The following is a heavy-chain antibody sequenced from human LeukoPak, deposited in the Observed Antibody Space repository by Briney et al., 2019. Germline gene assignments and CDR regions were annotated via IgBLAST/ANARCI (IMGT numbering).Heavy chain of an antibody. V-gene: IGHV3-7*01. CDR3: ARDPLTQNDY. CDR1: GFTFSNYW. J-gene: IGHJ4*02. D-gene: IGHD1-14*01. Sequence: PGGSLRLXCAASGFTFSNYWMSWVRQAPGKELEWVANINQNGSEIYYVDSVKGRFTISRDNAKNSLYLQMNTLRAEDTALYYCARDPLTQNDYWGQGTLVTVSS. CDR2: INQNGSEI.